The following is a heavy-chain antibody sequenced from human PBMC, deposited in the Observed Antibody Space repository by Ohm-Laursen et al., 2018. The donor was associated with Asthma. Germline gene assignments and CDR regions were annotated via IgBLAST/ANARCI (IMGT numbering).Heavy chain of an antibody. J-gene: IGHJ4*02. Sequence: TLSLTCTVSGGSISSGGYYWRWIRQHPGKGLEWIGYIYYSGSTYYNPSLKSRVTISVGTSKNQFSLKLSSVTAADTAVYYCARSVTATHFDYWGQGTLVTVSS. CDR3: ARSVTATHFDY. D-gene: IGHD2-21*02. CDR2: IYYSGST. V-gene: IGHV4-31*03. CDR1: GGSISSGGYY.